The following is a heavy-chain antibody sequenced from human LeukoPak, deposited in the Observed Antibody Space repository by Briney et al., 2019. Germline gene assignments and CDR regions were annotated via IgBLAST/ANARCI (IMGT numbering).Heavy chain of an antibody. J-gene: IGHJ4*02. CDR1: GYTLTELS. CDR3: ATGVGYSGYGSVFDY. D-gene: IGHD5-12*01. CDR2: FDPEDGET. Sequence: ASVKVSCTVSGYTLTELSMHWVRQAPGKGLEWMGGFDPEDGETIYAQKFQGRVTMTEDTSTDTAYMELSSLRSEDTAVYYCATGVGYSGYGSVFDYWGQGTLVTVSS. V-gene: IGHV1-24*01.